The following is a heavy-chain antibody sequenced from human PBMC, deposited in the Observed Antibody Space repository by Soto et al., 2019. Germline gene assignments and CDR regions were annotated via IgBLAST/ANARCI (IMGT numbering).Heavy chain of an antibody. CDR1: GGSISSSSYY. CDR3: ARSPDSSGYYPRWYYYGMDV. CDR2: TYHSGST. D-gene: IGHD3-22*01. J-gene: IGHJ6*02. Sequence: ETLSLTCTVSGGSISSSSYYWGWIRQHPGKGLEWIGYTYHSGSTNYNPSLKSRVTISVDKSKNQFSLKLSSVTAADTAVYYCARSPDSSGYYPRWYYYGMDVWGQGTTVTVSS. V-gene: IGHV4-39*07.